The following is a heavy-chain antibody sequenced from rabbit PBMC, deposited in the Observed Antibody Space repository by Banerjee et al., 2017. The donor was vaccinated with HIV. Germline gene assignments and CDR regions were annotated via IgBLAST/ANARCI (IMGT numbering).Heavy chain of an antibody. CDR1: GIDFSSYG. CDR2: IYPDYGST. J-gene: IGHJ3*01. Sequence: QEQLVESGGGLVTLGGSLKLSCKASGIDFSSYGISWVRQAPGKGLEWIAYIYPDYGSTDYASWVNGRFTISLDNAQNTVFLQMTSLTAADTATYFCARGEVGTGGITRLDLWGQGTLVTVS. D-gene: IGHD7-1*01. V-gene: IGHV1S47*01. CDR3: ARGEVGTGGITRLDL.